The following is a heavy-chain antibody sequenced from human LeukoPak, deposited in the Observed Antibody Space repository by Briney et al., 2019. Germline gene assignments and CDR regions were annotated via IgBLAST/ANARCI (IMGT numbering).Heavy chain of an antibody. Sequence: PSETLSLTCTVSGGSISSYYWSWIRQPPGKGLEWIGYIYYSGSTNYNPSLKSRVTISVDTSKNQFSLKLSSVTAADTAVYYCARGYYDSSGYYYPFDYWGQGTLVTVSS. J-gene: IGHJ4*02. CDR1: GGSISSYY. D-gene: IGHD3-22*01. CDR2: IYYSGST. V-gene: IGHV4-59*01. CDR3: ARGYYDSSGYYYPFDY.